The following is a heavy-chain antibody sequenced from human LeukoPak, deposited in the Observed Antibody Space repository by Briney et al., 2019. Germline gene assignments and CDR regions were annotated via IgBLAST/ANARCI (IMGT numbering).Heavy chain of an antibody. V-gene: IGHV4-34*01. CDR1: GGSFSGYY. CDR3: ARGYQRFDY. CDR2: INHSGST. D-gene: IGHD2-2*01. Sequence: SETLSLACAVYGGSFSGYYWSWIRQPPGKGLEWIGEINHSGSTNYNPSLKSRVTISVDTSKNQFSLKLSSVTAADTAVYYCARGYQRFDYWGQGTLVTVSS. J-gene: IGHJ4*02.